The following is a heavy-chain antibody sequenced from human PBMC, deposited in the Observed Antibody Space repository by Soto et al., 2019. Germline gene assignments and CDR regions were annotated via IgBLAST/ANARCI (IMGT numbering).Heavy chain of an antibody. CDR2: IYSGGST. D-gene: IGHD2-2*01. CDR1: GFTVISNY. V-gene: IGHV3-66*01. Sequence: GSLRLSCVASGFTVISNYMSGVLQAPGKGLEWVSVIYSGGSTYHADSVKGRFTISRDNSKNTLYLQMNSLRAEDTAVYYCARTAYQRKDYYYYMDVSGKGATDTVSS. CDR3: ARTAYQRKDYYYYMDV. J-gene: IGHJ6*03.